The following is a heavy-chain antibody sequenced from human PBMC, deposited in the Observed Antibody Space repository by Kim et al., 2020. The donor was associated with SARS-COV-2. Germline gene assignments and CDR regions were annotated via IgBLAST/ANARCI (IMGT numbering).Heavy chain of an antibody. D-gene: IGHD3-10*01. V-gene: IGHV3-74*01. CDR3: ARGGRTSGSYSKTPFDS. J-gene: IGHJ4*02. Sequence: VKGRFTISRDNAKNTLYLQMNSLRAEDTAVYYCARGGRTSGSYSKTPFDSWGQGTLVTVSS.